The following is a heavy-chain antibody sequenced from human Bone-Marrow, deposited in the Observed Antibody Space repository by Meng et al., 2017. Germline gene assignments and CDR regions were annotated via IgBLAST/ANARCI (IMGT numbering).Heavy chain of an antibody. CDR1: GFTFRSYG. Sequence: GGSLRLSCAVSGFTFRSYGMDWARQAPGKGLEWVAVISNDGSNKWYADSVKGRFTISRDNSKNTLYLQMNSLRAEDTAVYYCARDGYSYDPYYYYYGMDVWGQGTTVTVSS. V-gene: IGHV3-30*04. CDR2: ISNDGSNK. D-gene: IGHD5-18*01. CDR3: ARDGYSYDPYYYYYGMDV. J-gene: IGHJ6*02.